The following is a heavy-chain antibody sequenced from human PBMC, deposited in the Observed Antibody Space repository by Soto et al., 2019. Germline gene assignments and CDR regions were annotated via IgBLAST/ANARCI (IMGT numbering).Heavy chain of an antibody. Sequence: EVQLSESGGGLVQPGGSLRLSCAASGFTFNNYAMTWVRQAPGKGLEWVSAISGGGDTTSYADSVKGRFTVSRDGSKNTLYLQMSSLRAEDTALYYCAKGRGGSGSLTPRVDFWGQGTPVTVSS. CDR3: AKGRGGSGSLTPRVDF. CDR2: ISGGGDTT. D-gene: IGHD3-10*01. CDR1: GFTFNNYA. J-gene: IGHJ4*02. V-gene: IGHV3-23*01.